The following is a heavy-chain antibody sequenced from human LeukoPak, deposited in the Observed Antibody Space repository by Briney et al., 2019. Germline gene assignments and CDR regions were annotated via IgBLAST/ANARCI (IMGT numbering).Heavy chain of an antibody. D-gene: IGHD1-7*01. CDR3: ARVRMSGITYGCFDP. CDR2: INPNSGGA. V-gene: IGHV1-2*02. J-gene: IGHJ5*02. CDR1: GYTFTGYY. Sequence: ASVKVSCKASGYTFTGYYMHWVRQAPGQGLEWMGWINPNSGGANYAQQFQGRVTMTTDTSITTAYMELSRLRSDDTAVYYCARVRMSGITYGCFDPWGQGTLVTVSS.